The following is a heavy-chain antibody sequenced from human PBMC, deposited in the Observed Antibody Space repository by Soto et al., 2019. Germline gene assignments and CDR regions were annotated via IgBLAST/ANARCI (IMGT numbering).Heavy chain of an antibody. CDR3: ARVNSGHDY. V-gene: IGHV3-23*01. CDR1: GFPFSSYA. D-gene: IGHD6-19*01. J-gene: IGHJ4*02. Sequence: GGSLILSCAASGFPFSSYAMSWVRQAPGKGLEWVSSISGTGGRTYYADSVKGRLTISRDNAKNSLYLQMNSLRDEDTAVYYCARVNSGHDYWGQGTLVTVSS. CDR2: ISGTGGRT.